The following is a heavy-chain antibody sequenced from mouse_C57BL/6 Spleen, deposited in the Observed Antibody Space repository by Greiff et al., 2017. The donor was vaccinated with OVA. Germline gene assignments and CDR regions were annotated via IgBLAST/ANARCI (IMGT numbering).Heavy chain of an antibody. J-gene: IGHJ2*01. CDR3: ARCMNDGYSKGFDY. Sequence: QVQLQQSGPGLVQPSQSLSITCTVSGFSLTSYGVHWVRQSPGKGLEWLGVIWSGGSTDYNAAFISRLSISKDNSKSQVFFKMNSLQADDTAIYYCARCMNDGYSKGFDYWGQGTTLTVSS. D-gene: IGHD2-3*01. CDR1: GFSLTSYG. V-gene: IGHV2-2*01. CDR2: IWSGGST.